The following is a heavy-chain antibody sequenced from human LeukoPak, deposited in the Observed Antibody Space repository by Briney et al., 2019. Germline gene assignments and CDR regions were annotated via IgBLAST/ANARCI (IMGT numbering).Heavy chain of an antibody. CDR1: GGTFSSHA. CDR3: ATCARNFYCYRFDY. CDR2: IIPIFGTA. Sequence: ASVKVSCKASGGTFSSHAISWVRQAPGQGLEWMRGIIPIFGTANYAQKFQDRVTITADESTSTAYMELSSLRSEDTAVYYCATCARNFYCYRFDYWGQGTLVTVSS. J-gene: IGHJ4*02. D-gene: IGHD2-2*02. V-gene: IGHV1-69*13.